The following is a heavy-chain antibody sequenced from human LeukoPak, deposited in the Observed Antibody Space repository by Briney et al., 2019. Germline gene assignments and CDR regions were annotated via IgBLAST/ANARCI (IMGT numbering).Heavy chain of an antibody. D-gene: IGHD5-12*01. V-gene: IGHV3-7*02. J-gene: IGHJ4*02. CDR1: GFTFSSYW. CDR2: IKTDGTEN. CDR3: ARSRGSDY. Sequence: PGGSLRLSCAASGFTFSSYWMGWVRQAPGKGLEWVANIKTDGTENYYVDSVKGRFTISRDNAKNLLYLQMNSLRGEDTAVYYCARSRGSDYWGQGTLVTVSS.